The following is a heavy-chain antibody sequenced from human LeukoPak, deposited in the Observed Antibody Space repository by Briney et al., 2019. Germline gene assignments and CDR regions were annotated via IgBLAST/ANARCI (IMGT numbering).Heavy chain of an antibody. V-gene: IGHV1-18*01. D-gene: IGHD5-18*01. CDR2: ISAYNGNT. J-gene: IGHJ3*02. CDR1: GYTFTSYG. Sequence: ASVKVSCKASGYTFTSYGISWVRQAPGQGLEWMGWISAYNGNTNYAQKLQGRVTMTTDTSTSTAYMELRSLRSDDTAVYYCARLGGLKYSYGPKNAFDIWGQGTMVTVSS. CDR3: ARLGGLKYSYGPKNAFDI.